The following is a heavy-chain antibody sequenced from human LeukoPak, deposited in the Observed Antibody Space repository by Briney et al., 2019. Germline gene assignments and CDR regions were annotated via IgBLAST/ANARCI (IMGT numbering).Heavy chain of an antibody. CDR3: ARSSGGRHAYDY. CDR1: GYIFTRNA. V-gene: IGHV1-3*03. J-gene: IGHJ4*02. CDR2: INAGNGNT. D-gene: IGHD2-15*01. Sequence: ASVKVSCKASGYIFTRNAMHWVRQAPGQRLEWMGWINAGNGNTEYSQEFQGRVTITRDTSASTAYMELSSLRFEDMAMYYCARSSGGRHAYDYWGQGTLVTVSS.